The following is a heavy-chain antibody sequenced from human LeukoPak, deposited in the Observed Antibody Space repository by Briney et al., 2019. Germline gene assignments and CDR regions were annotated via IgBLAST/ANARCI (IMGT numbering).Heavy chain of an antibody. D-gene: IGHD3-22*01. V-gene: IGHV4-59*01. CDR3: AREDRGDYDSSALRAFDI. Sequence: SETLSLTCTVSVGSISSYYWSWIRQPPGRGLEWIGYIYYSGSTTYNPSLKSRVSISVDTSKNQFSLKLSSVTAADTAVYYCAREDRGDYDSSALRAFDIWGQGTMVTVSS. CDR2: IYYSGST. CDR1: VGSISSYY. J-gene: IGHJ3*02.